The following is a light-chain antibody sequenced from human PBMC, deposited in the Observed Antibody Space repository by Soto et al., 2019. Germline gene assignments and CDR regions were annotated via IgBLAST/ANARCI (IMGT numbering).Light chain of an antibody. J-gene: IGKJ4*01. Sequence: EIVLTQSPGTLSLSPGERATLSCRASQSVSSSYLAWYQQKPGQAPRLLIYGASNRATGIPDRFSGSGSGTDFTLIISRLEPEDFAVYYCQQYGNSPPLTFGGGTKVEIK. CDR3: QQYGNSPPLT. CDR2: GAS. V-gene: IGKV3-20*01. CDR1: QSVSSSY.